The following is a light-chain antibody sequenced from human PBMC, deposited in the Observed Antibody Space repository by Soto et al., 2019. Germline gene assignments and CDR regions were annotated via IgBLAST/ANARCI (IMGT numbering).Light chain of an antibody. J-gene: IGKJ1*01. CDR3: MQALQPPGT. CDR2: LGS. Sequence: DIVMTQSPLSLPVTPGEPASISCRSSQSLLHSNGYNYLDWYLQKPGQSPQLLIYLGSNRASGVPDRLGGSESATVFTLKISRGGAEDVGFYSCMQALQPPGTSAKGPRVENK. V-gene: IGKV2-28*01. CDR1: QSLLHSNGYNY.